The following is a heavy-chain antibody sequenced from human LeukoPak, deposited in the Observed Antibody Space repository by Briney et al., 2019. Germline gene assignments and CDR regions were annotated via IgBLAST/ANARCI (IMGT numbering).Heavy chain of an antibody. Sequence: GGSLRLSCAASGFTFSNYWMSWVRQAPGKGLEWVSAISGSGGSTYYADSVKGRFTISRDNSKNTLYLQMNSLRAEDTAVYYCAKGPRAYCSGGSCLFDYWGQGTLVTVSS. CDR2: ISGSGGST. CDR1: GFTFSNYW. CDR3: AKGPRAYCSGGSCLFDY. V-gene: IGHV3-23*01. J-gene: IGHJ4*02. D-gene: IGHD2-15*01.